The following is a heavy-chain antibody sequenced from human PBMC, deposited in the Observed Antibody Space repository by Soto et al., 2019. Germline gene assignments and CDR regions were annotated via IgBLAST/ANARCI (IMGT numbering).Heavy chain of an antibody. CDR2: INAGNGNT. D-gene: IGHD2-21*01. J-gene: IGHJ4*02. Sequence: ASVKVSCKASGYTFTSYAMHWVRQAPGQRLEWMGWINAGNGNTKYSQKFQGRVTITRDTSASTAYMELSSLRSEDTAVYYCAREPLRFGGAECPYYMDYWGQGTPVTVSS. CDR3: AREPLRFGGAECPYYMDY. CDR1: GYTFTSYA. V-gene: IGHV1-3*01.